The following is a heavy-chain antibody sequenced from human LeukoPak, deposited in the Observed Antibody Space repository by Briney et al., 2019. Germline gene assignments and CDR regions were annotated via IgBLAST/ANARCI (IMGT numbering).Heavy chain of an antibody. CDR3: ARAVKGYYGDYVRLLDY. D-gene: IGHD4-17*01. V-gene: IGHV4-59*01. Sequence: SETLSLTCTVSGGSISSYYWSWIRQPPGKGLEWIGYIYYSGSTNYNPSLKSRVTISVDTSKNQFSLKLSSVTAADTAVYYCARAVKGYYGDYVRLLDYWGQGTQVTVSS. J-gene: IGHJ4*02. CDR1: GGSISSYY. CDR2: IYYSGST.